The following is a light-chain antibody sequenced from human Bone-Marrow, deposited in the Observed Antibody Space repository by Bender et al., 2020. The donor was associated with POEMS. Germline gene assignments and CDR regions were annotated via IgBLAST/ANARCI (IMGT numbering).Light chain of an antibody. CDR2: DVS. J-gene: IGLJ3*02. Sequence: QSALTQPASVSASPGQSITISCTGTMSDVGHYDLVSWYQQHPGKAPKLMIYDVSNRPSAVSNRFSGSKSGNTASLTISGLQAEDEADYYCQSYDNSLGGWVFGGGTKLTVL. V-gene: IGLV2-14*02. CDR1: MSDVGHYDL. CDR3: QSYDNSLGGWV.